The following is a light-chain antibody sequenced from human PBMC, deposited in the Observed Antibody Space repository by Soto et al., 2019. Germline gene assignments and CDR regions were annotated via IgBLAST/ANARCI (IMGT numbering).Light chain of an antibody. CDR1: QTVSSS. CDR3: QQRYNWPLT. Sequence: EIVLTQSPATLSLSPGERATLSCRASQTVSSSLAWYQQKPGQAPRLLIYEASNRATGIPARFSGSGSGADFTLTISSLEPEDFALYYCQQRYNWPLTFGGGTKVDIK. J-gene: IGKJ4*01. CDR2: EAS. V-gene: IGKV3-11*01.